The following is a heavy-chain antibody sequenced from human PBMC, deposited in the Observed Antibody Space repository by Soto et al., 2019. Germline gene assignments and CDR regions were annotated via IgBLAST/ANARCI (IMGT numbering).Heavy chain of an antibody. Sequence: QVQLVQSGAEVKKPGASVKVSCKASGYTFTSYDINWLRQATGQGLEWMGWMNPNSGNTGYAQKFHGRVTMTRNTAINTAYMELSSPSSEDTAVYYCAIVGARPPDYWGQGTLVTVSS. D-gene: IGHD1-26*01. J-gene: IGHJ4*02. CDR3: AIVGARPPDY. CDR1: GYTFTSYD. V-gene: IGHV1-8*02. CDR2: MNPNSGNT.